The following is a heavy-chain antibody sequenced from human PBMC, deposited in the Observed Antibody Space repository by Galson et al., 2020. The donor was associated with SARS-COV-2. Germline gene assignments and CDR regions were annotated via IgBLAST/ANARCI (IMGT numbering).Heavy chain of an antibody. V-gene: IGHV3-30*18. CDR2: ISKDGGNK. CDR1: GFTFSSYV. D-gene: IGHD3-22*01. CDR3: AKDRLEGWSYYYDSSGYYSGY. Sequence: GESLKISCAVSGFTFSSYVMHWVRQAPGKGLEWVAVISKDGGNKYYADSVKGRFTISRDNSKNTLYLQMNSLRAEDTAVYYCAKDRLEGWSYYYDSSGYYSGYWGQGTLVTVSS. J-gene: IGHJ4*02.